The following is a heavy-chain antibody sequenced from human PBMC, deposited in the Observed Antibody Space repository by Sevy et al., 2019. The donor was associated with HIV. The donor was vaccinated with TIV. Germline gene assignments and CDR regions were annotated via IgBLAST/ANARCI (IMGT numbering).Heavy chain of an antibody. CDR3: AREKEDYVWGTSRDLTFFDY. V-gene: IGHV3-21*01. J-gene: IGHJ4*02. Sequence: GGSLRLSCAVSGFTFSSYTMNWVRQAPGKGLEWVSSISSSSSYIYYADSVKGRFTISRDNARNSLYLQMNSLRAEDTAVYYCAREKEDYVWGTSRDLTFFDYWGQGTLVTVSS. CDR2: ISSSSSYI. CDR1: GFTFSSYT. D-gene: IGHD3-16*02.